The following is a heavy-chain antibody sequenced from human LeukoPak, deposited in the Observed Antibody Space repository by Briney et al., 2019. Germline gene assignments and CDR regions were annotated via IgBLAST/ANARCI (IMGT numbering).Heavy chain of an antibody. Sequence: ASVKVSCKASGYTFTGYYMRWVRQAPGQGLEWMGRINPNSGGTNYAQKFQGRVTMTRDTSISTAYMELSRLRSDDTAVYYCARVDRAVAGILYFDYWGQGTLVTVSS. D-gene: IGHD6-19*01. J-gene: IGHJ4*02. V-gene: IGHV1-2*06. CDR1: GYTFTGYY. CDR2: INPNSGGT. CDR3: ARVDRAVAGILYFDY.